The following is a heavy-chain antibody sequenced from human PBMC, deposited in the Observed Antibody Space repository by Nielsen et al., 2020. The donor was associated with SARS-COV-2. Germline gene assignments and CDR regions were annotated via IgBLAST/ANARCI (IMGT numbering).Heavy chain of an antibody. CDR2: IIPIFSTA. J-gene: IGHJ4*02. CDR3: ARRYSSSWYPFDY. Sequence: SVKVSCKASGYTFSSYAISWVRQAPGQGLEWMGGIIPIFSTANYAQKFQGRVTITADKSTSTAYMELSSLRSEDTAVYYCARRYSSSWYPFDYWGQGTLVTVSS. D-gene: IGHD6-13*01. CDR1: GYTFSSYA. V-gene: IGHV1-69*06.